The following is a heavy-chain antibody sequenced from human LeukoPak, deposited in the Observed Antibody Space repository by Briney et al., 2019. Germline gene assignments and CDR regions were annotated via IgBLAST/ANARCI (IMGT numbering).Heavy chain of an antibody. CDR2: IYYTGST. Sequence: SETLSLTCAVSGGSISTYYWNWIRQPPGKGLEWIGYIYYTGSTIYNPSLKSRVTISVDTSKNQFSLKLSSVTAADTAVYYCASGYSSSWYGADYWGQGTLVTVSS. V-gene: IGHV4-59*01. CDR3: ASGYSSSWYGADY. J-gene: IGHJ4*02. CDR1: GGSISTYY. D-gene: IGHD6-13*01.